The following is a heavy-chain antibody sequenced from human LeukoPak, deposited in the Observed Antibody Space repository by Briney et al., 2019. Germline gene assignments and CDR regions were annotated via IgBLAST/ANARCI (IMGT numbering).Heavy chain of an antibody. D-gene: IGHD6-13*01. CDR3: GKEFSSSWFF. V-gene: IGHV3-23*01. CDR1: GFTFSSHA. J-gene: IGHJ4*02. CDR2: IDSSGDYT. Sequence: GGSLRLSCAASGFTFSSHAMTWVRQAPGKGLEWVSSIDSSGDYTFYADSVKGRFTISRDNSKDTLYLQVSGPRAEDTAIYYCGKEFSSSWFFWGQGTLVTVSS.